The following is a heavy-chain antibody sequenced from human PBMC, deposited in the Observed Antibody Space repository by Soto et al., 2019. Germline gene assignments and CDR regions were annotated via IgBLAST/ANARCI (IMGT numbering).Heavy chain of an antibody. V-gene: IGHV3-30-3*01. Sequence: QVQLVESGGGVVRPGRSLRLSCAASGFTFGTYAIHWVRQAPGKGLEWVALISYEGSNKYYADSVKGRFTVSRDNSKSTLFLQMDILRVEDTGVYYCARVSPGNNLYYFNGLDVWGQGTSVTVSS. CDR3: ARVSPGNNLYYFNGLDV. CDR1: GFTFGTYA. CDR2: ISYEGSNK. D-gene: IGHD1-1*01. J-gene: IGHJ6*02.